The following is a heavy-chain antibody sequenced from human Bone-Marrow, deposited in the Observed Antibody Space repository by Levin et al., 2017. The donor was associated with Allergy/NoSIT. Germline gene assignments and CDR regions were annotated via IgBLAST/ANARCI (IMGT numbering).Heavy chain of an antibody. Sequence: GGSLRLSCAGSGFRFSNVWTTWVRQSPGEGLEWVGRIKSKVDGETIDYAAPVKGRFTISKDDSENTVYLQMNSLNTEDTAVYFCTIDVGGGSGAIDYWGQGTLVTVSS. V-gene: IGHV3-15*01. J-gene: IGHJ4*02. CDR3: TIDVGGGSGAIDY. CDR1: GFRFSNVW. D-gene: IGHD3-16*01. CDR2: IKSKVDGETI.